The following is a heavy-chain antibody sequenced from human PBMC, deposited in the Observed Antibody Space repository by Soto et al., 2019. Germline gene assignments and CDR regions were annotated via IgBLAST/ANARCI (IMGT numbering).Heavy chain of an antibody. V-gene: IGHV4-31*03. D-gene: IGHD2-21*02. CDR1: GGSISSGGYY. CDR3: ASLAGGDMNFDY. J-gene: IGHJ4*02. CDR2: IYYSGST. Sequence: SETLSLTCTVSGGSISSGGYYWSWIRQHPGKGLEWIGYIYYSGSTYYNPSLKSRVTISVDTSKNQFSLKLSSVTAADTAVYYCASLAGGDMNFDYWGQGTLVTVSS.